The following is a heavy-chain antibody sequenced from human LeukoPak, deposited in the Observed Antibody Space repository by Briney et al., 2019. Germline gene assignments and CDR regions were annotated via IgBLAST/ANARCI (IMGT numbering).Heavy chain of an antibody. CDR2: IYPGDSDT. J-gene: IGHJ3*02. CDR3: ARRPRDDSSGLYDAFDI. CDR1: GYSFTTYW. D-gene: IGHD3-22*01. Sequence: GESLKISCKGFGYSFTTYWIGWVRQMPGKGLEWMGIIYPGDSDTRYSPSFQVQVTISADKSISTAHLQWSSLKASDTAMYYCARRPRDDSSGLYDAFDIWGQGTMVTVSS. V-gene: IGHV5-51*01.